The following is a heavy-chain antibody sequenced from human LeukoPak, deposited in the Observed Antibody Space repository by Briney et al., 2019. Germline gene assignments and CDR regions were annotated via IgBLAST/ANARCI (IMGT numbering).Heavy chain of an antibody. V-gene: IGHV4-39*01. Sequence: SETLSLTCTVSGGSISSSSYYWGWIRQPPGKGLDWIGSIYDSGSTYYNPSLKSRVTISVDTSKNQFSLKLSSVTAADTAVYYCASTRRASVVGAINWFDPWGQGTLVTVSS. D-gene: IGHD1-26*01. CDR1: GGSISSSSYY. J-gene: IGHJ5*02. CDR3: ASTRRASVVGAINWFDP. CDR2: IYDSGST.